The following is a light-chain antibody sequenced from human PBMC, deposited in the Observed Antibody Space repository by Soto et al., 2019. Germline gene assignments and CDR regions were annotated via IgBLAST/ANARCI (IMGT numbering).Light chain of an antibody. CDR1: STNVGTYQA. Sequence: QSALTQPASVSGSPGQSVTISCTGTSTNVGTYQAISWYQQHPGKAPKLIIYEVSQRPSGVSNHFSASKSGNTASLTISGLQAEDEADYYCCSYASSSTYVFGTGTKVTVL. V-gene: IGLV2-23*02. J-gene: IGLJ1*01. CDR2: EVS. CDR3: CSYASSSTYV.